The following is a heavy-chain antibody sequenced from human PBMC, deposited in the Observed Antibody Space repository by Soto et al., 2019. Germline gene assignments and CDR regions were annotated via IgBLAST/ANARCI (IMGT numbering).Heavy chain of an antibody. Sequence: GGSLRLSCAASGFKFSNYAMSWVRQAPGKGLEWVSLISATGGGTYYADSVKGRFTISRDNSHNTLYLQVHSLTAEGTAVYYCAKDRRAGGNSAFYFDFWGQGAQVTVSS. CDR2: ISATGGGT. J-gene: IGHJ4*02. CDR3: AKDRRAGGNSAFYFDF. D-gene: IGHD3-16*01. CDR1: GFKFSNYA. V-gene: IGHV3-23*01.